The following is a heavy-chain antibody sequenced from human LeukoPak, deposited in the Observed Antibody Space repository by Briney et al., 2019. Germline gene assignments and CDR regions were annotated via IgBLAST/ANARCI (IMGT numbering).Heavy chain of an antibody. CDR2: IYDSGST. Sequence: SETLSLTCTVAGGSISSSSYYWGWIRQPPGKGLEWIGSIYDSGSTYYNPSLKSRVTISVDTSKNQFSLKLSSVTAADTAVYYCASKYYDILTGPMYNWFDPWGQGTLVTVSS. D-gene: IGHD3-9*01. J-gene: IGHJ5*02. CDR1: GGSISSSSYY. V-gene: IGHV4-39*01. CDR3: ASKYYDILTGPMYNWFDP.